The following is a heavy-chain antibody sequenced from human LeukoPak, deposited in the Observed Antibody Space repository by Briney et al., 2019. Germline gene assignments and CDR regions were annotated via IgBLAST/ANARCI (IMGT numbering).Heavy chain of an antibody. J-gene: IGHJ5*02. V-gene: IGHV4-4*07. D-gene: IGHD1-7*01. CDR2: IYTSGST. CDR3: ARDTQELKYNWFDP. Sequence: SETLSLTCTVSGGSISSYYWSWIRQPAGKGLEWIGRIYTSGSTNYNPSLKSRVTMSVDTSKNQFSLKLSSVTAADTAVHYCARDTQELKYNWFDPWGQGTLVTVSS. CDR1: GGSISSYY.